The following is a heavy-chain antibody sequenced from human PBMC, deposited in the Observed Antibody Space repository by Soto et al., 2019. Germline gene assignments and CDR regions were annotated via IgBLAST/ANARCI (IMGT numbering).Heavy chain of an antibody. J-gene: IGHJ6*02. Sequence: QVQLVESGGGVVQPGRTLRLSCADSGFTFRNYAKHWVGQAPGKGLECVAVISYDGGYTFYRDYVKRRFIISRDNSNNTLYLKINSLRYEDTAVYYWARGDREDIAGMIGVLPGEYGVDVWAQVTTVTVS. CDR1: GFTFRNYA. CDR3: ARGDREDIAGMIGVLPGEYGVDV. V-gene: IGHV3-30*04. CDR2: ISYDGGYT. D-gene: IGHD2-15*01.